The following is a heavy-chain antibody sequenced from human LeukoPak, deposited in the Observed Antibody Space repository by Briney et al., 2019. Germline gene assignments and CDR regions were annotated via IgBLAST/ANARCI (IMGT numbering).Heavy chain of an antibody. V-gene: IGHV1-69*04. CDR2: IIPILGIA. D-gene: IGHD4-17*01. CDR1: GGTFSSYA. CDR3: AAKGDYTTNYYYYGMDV. J-gene: IGHJ6*02. Sequence: ASVKVSCKASGGTFSSYAISWVRQAPGQGLEWMGMIIPILGIANYAQKFQGRVTITADKSTSTAYMELSSLRSEDTAVYYCAAKGDYTTNYYYYGMDVWGQGTTVTVSS.